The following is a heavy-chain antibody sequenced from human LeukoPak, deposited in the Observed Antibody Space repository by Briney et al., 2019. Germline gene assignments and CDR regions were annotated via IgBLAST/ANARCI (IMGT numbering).Heavy chain of an antibody. V-gene: IGHV3-23*01. CDR1: GFTFRSYA. Sequence: GGSLRLSCAVSGFTFRSYAMNWVRQAPGKGLEWVAAITADGGSTHYTTSVKGRFIISRDTPKNTLSPQKNNLSAEDTAVYFWARVWLRDYMDVWGEGTTVSVSS. J-gene: IGHJ6*03. D-gene: IGHD5-12*01. CDR3: ARVWLRDYMDV. CDR2: ITADGGST.